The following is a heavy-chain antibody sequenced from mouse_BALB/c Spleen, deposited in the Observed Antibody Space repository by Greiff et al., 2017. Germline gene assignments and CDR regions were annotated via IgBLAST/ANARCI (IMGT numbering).Heavy chain of an antibody. Sequence: EVQGVESGGGLVKPGGSLKLSCAASGFTFSDYYMYWVRQTPEKRLEWVATISDGGSYTYYPDSVKGRLTISRDNAKNNLYLQMSSLKSEDTAMYYCARGGLLRPYFDYWGQGTTLTVSS. D-gene: IGHD1-2*01. V-gene: IGHV5-4*02. J-gene: IGHJ2*01. CDR3: ARGGLLRPYFDY. CDR1: GFTFSDYY. CDR2: ISDGGSYT.